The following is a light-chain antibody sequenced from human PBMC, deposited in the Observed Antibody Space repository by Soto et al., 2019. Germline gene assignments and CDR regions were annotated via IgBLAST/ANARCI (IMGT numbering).Light chain of an antibody. Sequence: QSVLTQPPSASGTPGQRVTISCSGSSSSIGSNSVNWYQQLPRTAPKVLIYTNSQRPSGVPDRFSGSKSGTSASLAISGLPPEDGADYYCAAWDGSLNVYVFGTGTKLTVL. CDR2: TNS. CDR3: AAWDGSLNVYV. V-gene: IGLV1-44*01. CDR1: SSSIGSNS. J-gene: IGLJ1*01.